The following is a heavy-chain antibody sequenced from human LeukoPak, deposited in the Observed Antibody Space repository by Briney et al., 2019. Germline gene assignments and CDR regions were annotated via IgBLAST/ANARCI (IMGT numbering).Heavy chain of an antibody. Sequence: SETLSLTCTVSGGSISSYYWSWIRQPPGKGLEWIGYIYYSGSTNYNPSLKSRVTISVDTSKNQFSLKLSSVTAADTAVYYCAMLGMATIFDYWGQGTLVTVSS. CDR3: AMLGMATIFDY. CDR2: IYYSGST. D-gene: IGHD5-24*01. CDR1: GGSISSYY. J-gene: IGHJ4*02. V-gene: IGHV4-59*01.